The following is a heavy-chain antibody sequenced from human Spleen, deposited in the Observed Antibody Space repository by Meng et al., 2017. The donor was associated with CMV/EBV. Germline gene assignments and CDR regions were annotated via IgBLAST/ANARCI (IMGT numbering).Heavy chain of an antibody. CDR1: GFTFSSYW. CDR2: INSDGSST. J-gene: IGHJ6*02. Sequence: GESLKISCAASGFTFSSYWMHWVRQAPGKGLVWVSRINSDGSSTSYADSVKGRFTISRDNAKNSLYLRMNSLRAEDTALYYCARDSSGWYRRGLDVWGQGTTVTVSS. D-gene: IGHD6-19*01. V-gene: IGHV3-74*01. CDR3: ARDSSGWYRRGLDV.